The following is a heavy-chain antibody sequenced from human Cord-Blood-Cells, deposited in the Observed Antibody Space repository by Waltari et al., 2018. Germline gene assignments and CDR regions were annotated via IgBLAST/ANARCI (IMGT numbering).Heavy chain of an antibody. D-gene: IGHD3-10*01. CDR3: ARVGGSGSYYNWFDP. CDR1: GGSISSSRYY. Sequence: LQLQESGPGLVKPSETLSLTCTVSGGSISSSRYYWGCIRQPPGKGLEWIGSIYYSGSTYYNPSLKSRVTISVDTSKNQFSLKLSSVTAADTAVYYCARVGGSGSYYNWFDPWGQGTLVTVSS. V-gene: IGHV4-39*01. J-gene: IGHJ5*02. CDR2: IYYSGST.